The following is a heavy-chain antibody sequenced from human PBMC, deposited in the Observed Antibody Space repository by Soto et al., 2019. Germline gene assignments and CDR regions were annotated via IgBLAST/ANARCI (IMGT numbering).Heavy chain of an antibody. CDR2: VYTTGTT. D-gene: IGHD3-22*01. V-gene: IGHV4-4*07. CDR3: ARDPHYYDSSAYFV. CDR1: DGSVKSYY. Sequence: NPSESLSLTCTVSDGSVKSYYWSWIRQTAGKGLEWIGRVYTTGTTNYNPSFKSRVTMSIDTSKNQFSLKLTSLTAADTAVYYCARDPHYYDSSAYFVWGQGILVTVSS. J-gene: IGHJ4*02.